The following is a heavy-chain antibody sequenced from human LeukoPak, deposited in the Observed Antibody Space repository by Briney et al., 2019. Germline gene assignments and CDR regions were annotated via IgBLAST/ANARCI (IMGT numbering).Heavy chain of an antibody. D-gene: IGHD3-22*01. CDR2: IYYSGST. CDR3: ARSLHYYDSSGYFL. Sequence: SSQTLSLTGTVSGGSISSGDYYWSWIRQHPGKGLEWIGYIYYSGSTYYNPSLKSRVTISVDTSKNQFSLKLSSVTAADTAVYYCARSLHYYDSSGYFLWGQGTLVTVSS. J-gene: IGHJ4*02. CDR1: GGSISSGDYY. V-gene: IGHV4-31*03.